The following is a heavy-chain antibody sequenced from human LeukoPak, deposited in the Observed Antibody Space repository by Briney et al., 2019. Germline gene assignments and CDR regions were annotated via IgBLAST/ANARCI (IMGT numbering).Heavy chain of an antibody. D-gene: IGHD2-21*02. Sequence: SETLSLTCTVSGGSISSTYDHWDWIRQPPGKGLEWLGSIRYSGTTYYDPSLKGRVTIFVDTSNNQFSLRLRSVTAADTAVYYCARRLHYFDYWGQGSLVTVSS. CDR3: ARRLHYFDY. J-gene: IGHJ4*02. CDR2: IRYSGTT. V-gene: IGHV4-39*01. CDR1: GGSISSTYDH.